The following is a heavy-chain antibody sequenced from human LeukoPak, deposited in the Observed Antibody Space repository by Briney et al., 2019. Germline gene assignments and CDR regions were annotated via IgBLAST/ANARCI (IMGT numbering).Heavy chain of an antibody. J-gene: IGHJ4*02. CDR3: ARGPYYYGSGRFDY. Sequence: GASVTVSYTASGYTFTRYYIHWVRQAPGQGLEWMGWINPDSGGTNYAQKFQGRVTMTRDTSISTAYMDLSSLRSDDTAVYYCARGPYYYGSGRFDYWGQGTLVTVSS. CDR2: INPDSGGT. V-gene: IGHV1-2*02. CDR1: GYTFTRYY. D-gene: IGHD3-10*01.